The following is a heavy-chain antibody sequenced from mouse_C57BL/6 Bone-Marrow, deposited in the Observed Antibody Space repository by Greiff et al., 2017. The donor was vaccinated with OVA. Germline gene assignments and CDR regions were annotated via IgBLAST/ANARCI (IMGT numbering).Heavy chain of an antibody. D-gene: IGHD3-2*02. Sequence: EVKLMESGGGLVQPGGSLSLSCAASGFTFTDYYMSWVRQPPGKALEWLGFIRNKANGYTTEYSASVKGRFTISRDNSQSILYLQMNALRAEDSATYYCARYYSSGLAWFAYWGQGTLVTVSA. V-gene: IGHV7-3*01. CDR3: ARYYSSGLAWFAY. J-gene: IGHJ3*01. CDR1: GFTFTDYY. CDR2: IRNKANGYTT.